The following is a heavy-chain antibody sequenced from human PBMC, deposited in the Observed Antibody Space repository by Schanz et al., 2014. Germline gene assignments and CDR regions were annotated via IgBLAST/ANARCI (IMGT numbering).Heavy chain of an antibody. CDR3: ARGGSGSHYRLDY. V-gene: IGHV3-66*01. CDR1: EFTFSTDA. D-gene: IGHD1-26*01. J-gene: IGHJ4*02. Sequence: EVQLLESGGGLVQPGGSLRLSCAASEFTFSTDAMSWVRQAPGKGLEWVSFIYIGGNTYYADSVKGRFTMYRDNAKNSVFLQMNSLRAEDTGLYFCARGGSGSHYRLDYWGQGTLVTVSS. CDR2: IYIGGNT.